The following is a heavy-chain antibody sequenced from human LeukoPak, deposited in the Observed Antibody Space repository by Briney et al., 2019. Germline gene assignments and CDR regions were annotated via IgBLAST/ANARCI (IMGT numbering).Heavy chain of an antibody. J-gene: IGHJ4*02. D-gene: IGHD1-26*01. CDR2: ISSSSSYI. CDR1: GFTFSSYS. V-gene: IGHV3-21*01. Sequence: GGSLRLSCAASGFTFSSYSMNWVRQAPGKGLEWVSSISSSSSYIYYADSVKGRFTISRDNAKNSLYLQMNSLRAEDTAVYYCASLSGSYSPFDYWGQGTLVTVSS. CDR3: ASLSGSYSPFDY.